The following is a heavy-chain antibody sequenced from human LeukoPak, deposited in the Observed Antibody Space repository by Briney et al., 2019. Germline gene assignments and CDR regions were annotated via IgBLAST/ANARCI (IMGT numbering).Heavy chain of an antibody. D-gene: IGHD6-19*01. J-gene: IGHJ4*02. Sequence: ASVKVSCKASGYTFTSYYMHWVRQAPGQGLEWMGIINPSGGSTSYAQKFQGRVTMTRDTSISTAYMELSSLRSEDTAVYYCARVGSGWMRANDYWGQGTLVTVSS. CDR1: GYTFTSYY. CDR3: ARVGSGWMRANDY. CDR2: INPSGGST. V-gene: IGHV1-46*01.